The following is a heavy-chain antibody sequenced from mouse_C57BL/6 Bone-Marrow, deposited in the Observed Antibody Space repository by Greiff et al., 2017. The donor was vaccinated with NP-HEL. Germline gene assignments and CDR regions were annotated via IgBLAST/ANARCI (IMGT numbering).Heavy chain of an antibody. V-gene: IGHV5-9*01. J-gene: IGHJ2*01. CDR2: ISGGGGNT. CDR3: ASYDGYYVIDY. D-gene: IGHD2-3*01. CDR1: GFTFSSYT. Sequence: EVKLMESGGGLVKPGGSLKLSCAASGFTFSSYTMSWVRQTPEKRLEWVATISGGGGNTYYPDSVKGRFTISRDNAKNTLYLQMSSLRSEDTALYYCASYDGYYVIDYWGQGTTLTVSS.